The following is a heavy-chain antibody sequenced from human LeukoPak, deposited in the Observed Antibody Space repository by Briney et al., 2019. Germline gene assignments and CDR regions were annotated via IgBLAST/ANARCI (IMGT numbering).Heavy chain of an antibody. CDR1: GFRFDDYG. J-gene: IGHJ4*02. Sequence: GGSLRLSCAASGFRFDDYGMTWVRQAPGKGLEWVSGINWNGISTGYADSVKGRFTISRDNAKNSLYLQMSSLTAKDTAVYYCAKDRSIGTYYTFDSWGQGTLVTVSS. D-gene: IGHD1-26*01. CDR3: AKDRSIGTYYTFDS. CDR2: INWNGIST. V-gene: IGHV3-20*04.